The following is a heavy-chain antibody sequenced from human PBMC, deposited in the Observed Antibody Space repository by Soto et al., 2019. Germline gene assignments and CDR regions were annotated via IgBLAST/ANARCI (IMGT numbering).Heavy chain of an antibody. CDR3: ARDSRGDVGPDF. J-gene: IGHJ4*02. D-gene: IGHD3-10*02. CDR1: GYTFTSYG. V-gene: IGHV1-18*01. Sequence: QVQLVQSGAEVKNPGASVNVSCKACGYTFTSYGISWVRQAPGQALEWMGWISAYKGNTNYTQKLQGSVTMTTDTSTSTAYMELRSLRSDDTAVYYCARDSRGDVGPDFWGQGTLVTVSS. CDR2: ISAYKGNT.